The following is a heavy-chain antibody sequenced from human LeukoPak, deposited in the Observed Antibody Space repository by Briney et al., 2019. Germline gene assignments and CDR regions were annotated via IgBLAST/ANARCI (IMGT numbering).Heavy chain of an antibody. Sequence: SETLSLTCTVSGGSISSYHWTWIRHPPGKGLELIGYISDSGTTNYSPSLKSRVIMSVDTSKNQFSLRLTFVTAGDTAVYYCARGARTCDGDCYWEDYNYHNYMDVWGKGTTVTVSS. D-gene: IGHD2-21*01. J-gene: IGHJ6*03. CDR2: ISDSGTT. CDR1: GGSISSYH. V-gene: IGHV4-59*01. CDR3: ARGARTCDGDCYWEDYNYHNYMDV.